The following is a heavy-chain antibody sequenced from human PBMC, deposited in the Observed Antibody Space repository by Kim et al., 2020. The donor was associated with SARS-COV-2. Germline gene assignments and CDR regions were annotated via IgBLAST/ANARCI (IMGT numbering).Heavy chain of an antibody. Sequence: GGSLRLSCAASGFTFSSYWMSWVRQAPGKGLEWVANIKQDGSEKYYVDSVKGRFTISRDNAKNSLYLQMNSLRAEDTAVYYCARDQVAAAGILNYYYYGMDVWGQGTTVTVSS. CDR1: GFTFSSYW. CDR2: IKQDGSEK. CDR3: ARDQVAAAGILNYYYYGMDV. D-gene: IGHD6-13*01. V-gene: IGHV3-7*03. J-gene: IGHJ6*02.